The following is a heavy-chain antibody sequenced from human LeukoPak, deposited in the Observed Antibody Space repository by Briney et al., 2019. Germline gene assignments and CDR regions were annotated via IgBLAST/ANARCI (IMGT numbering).Heavy chain of an antibody. Sequence: SETLPLTCTVSGGSISSGDYYWSWIRQPPGKGLEWIGYIYYSGSTYYNPSLKSRVTISVDTSKNQFSLKLSSVTAADTAVYYCARVAPPEYYYDSSGYYLDPWGQGTLVTVSS. CDR1: GGSISSGDYY. CDR2: IYYSGST. V-gene: IGHV4-30-4*01. D-gene: IGHD3-22*01. J-gene: IGHJ5*02. CDR3: ARVAPPEYYYDSSGYYLDP.